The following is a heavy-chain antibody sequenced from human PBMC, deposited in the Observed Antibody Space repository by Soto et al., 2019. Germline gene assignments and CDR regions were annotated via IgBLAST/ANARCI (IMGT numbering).Heavy chain of an antibody. V-gene: IGHV3-11*05. CDR1: GFTFSDYY. CDR3: ARDITDYGDYARALDY. J-gene: IGHJ4*02. D-gene: IGHD4-17*01. CDR2: ISSSSSYT. Sequence: QVQLVESGGGLVKPGGSLRLSCAASGFTFSDYYMSWIRQAPGKGLEWVSYISSSSSYTNYADSVKGRFTISRDNAKNSLYLQMNSLRAEDTVVYYCARDITDYGDYARALDYWGQGTLVTVSS.